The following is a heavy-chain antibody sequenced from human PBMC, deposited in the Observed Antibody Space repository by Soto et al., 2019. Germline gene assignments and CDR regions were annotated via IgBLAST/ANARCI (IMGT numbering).Heavy chain of an antibody. D-gene: IGHD2-2*01. CDR1: GGSISSGGYY. Sequence: QVQLQESGPGLVKPSQTLSLTCTVSGGSISSGGYYLTWIRQHPGNGLECLGYIYYSGGTYYNRDLKSRFTLSIEKYKNKLALKLRSVPAADAAAYCRARSRGPEYYYLDSCGQGTLVNGSS. CDR2: IYYSGGT. J-gene: IGHJ4*02. V-gene: IGHV4-31*03. CDR3: ARSRGPEYYYLDS.